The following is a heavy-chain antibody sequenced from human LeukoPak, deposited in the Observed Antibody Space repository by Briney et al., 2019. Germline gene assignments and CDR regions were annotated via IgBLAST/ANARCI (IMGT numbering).Heavy chain of an antibody. J-gene: IGHJ3*02. Sequence: GGSLRLSCAASRFTVSSNYMGSVRQAPGKGLEWVSVLYSDGTTYYPDSVKGRFTISRDNSQNTLYLQLDSLRAEDTAVYYCARLYDRSAYGAFDIWGQGTMVTVSS. CDR3: ARLYDRSAYGAFDI. CDR2: LYSDGTT. V-gene: IGHV3-66*02. CDR1: RFTVSSNY. D-gene: IGHD3-22*01.